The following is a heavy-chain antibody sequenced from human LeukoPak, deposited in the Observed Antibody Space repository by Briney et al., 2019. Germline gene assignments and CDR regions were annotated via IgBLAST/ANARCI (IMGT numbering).Heavy chain of an antibody. D-gene: IGHD3-3*01. V-gene: IGHV1-2*02. CDR2: INPNSGGT. CDR1: GYTFTGYY. J-gene: IGHJ3*02. Sequence: ASVKVSCKASGYTFTGYYMHWVRQAPGQGLEWMGWINPNSGGTNYAQKFQGRVTMTRDTSISTAYMELRSLRSDDTAVYYCARVYYDFWSGYEYDAFDIWGQGTMVTVSS. CDR3: ARVYYDFWSGYEYDAFDI.